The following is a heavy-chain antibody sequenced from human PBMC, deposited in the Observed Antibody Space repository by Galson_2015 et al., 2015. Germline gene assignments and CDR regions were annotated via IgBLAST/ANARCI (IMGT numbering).Heavy chain of an antibody. J-gene: IGHJ4*02. D-gene: IGHD2-2*01. CDR1: GFSFKNYA. CDR3: ARDCEVRPGAFFDY. CDR2: IYYDGSDK. Sequence: SLRLSCAASGFSFKNYAMHWVRQAPGKGLEWVAVIYYDGSDKLYADSVRGRFTISRDDSRQTVYLQMTRLRAEDTALYYCARDCEVRPGAFFDYWGQGTPVTVSP. V-gene: IGHV3-33*01.